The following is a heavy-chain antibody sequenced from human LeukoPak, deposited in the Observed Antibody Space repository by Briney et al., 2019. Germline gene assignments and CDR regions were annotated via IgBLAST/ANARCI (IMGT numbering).Heavy chain of an antibody. CDR3: ARRGSSSWYGWFDP. CDR2: IYYSGST. CDR1: GDSISTYY. Sequence: PSETLSLTCTVSGDSISTYYWSWIRQPPGKGLEWIGYIYYSGSTNYNPSLKSRVTISVDASKNQFSLKLSSVTAADTAVYYCARRGSSSWYGWFDPWGQGTLVTVSS. D-gene: IGHD6-13*01. J-gene: IGHJ5*02. V-gene: IGHV4-59*08.